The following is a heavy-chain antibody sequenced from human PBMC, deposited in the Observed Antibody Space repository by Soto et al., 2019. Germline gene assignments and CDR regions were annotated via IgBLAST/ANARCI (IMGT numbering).Heavy chain of an antibody. V-gene: IGHV3-7*01. CDR3: ARGGGYSGYDYYYGMDV. CDR2: IKQDGSEK. Sequence: GGSLRLSCAASGFTFSSYWMSWVRQAPGKGLEWVANIKQDGSEKYDVDSVKGRFTISRDNAKNSLYLQMNSLRAEDTAVYYCARGGGYSGYDYYYGMDVWGQGTTVTVSS. J-gene: IGHJ6*02. D-gene: IGHD5-12*01. CDR1: GFTFSSYW.